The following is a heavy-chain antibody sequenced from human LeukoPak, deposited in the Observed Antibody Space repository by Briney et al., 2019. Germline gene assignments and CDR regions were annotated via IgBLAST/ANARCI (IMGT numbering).Heavy chain of an antibody. D-gene: IGHD6-6*01. CDR1: RYTFTGYY. Sequence: ASVKVSCKASRYTFTGYYMHWVRQAPGQGVEWMGWINPNSGGTNYAQKFQGRVTMTRDTSISTAYMKLSRLRSADTAVYYCARVGSAFSRTYFDYWGQGTLVTVSS. J-gene: IGHJ4*02. CDR3: ARVGSAFSRTYFDY. CDR2: INPNSGGT. V-gene: IGHV1-2*02.